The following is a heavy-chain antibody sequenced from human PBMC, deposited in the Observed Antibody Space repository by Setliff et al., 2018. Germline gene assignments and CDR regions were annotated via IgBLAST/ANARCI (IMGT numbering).Heavy chain of an antibody. Sequence: ASVKVSCKASGYTFTGYYMHWVRQAPGQGLEWMGRINPNSGGTNYAKKFQGRVTMTRDTSISTAYMELGRLRSDDTAVYYCARGRGSYYYYMDVWGKGTTVTVSS. CDR1: GYTFTGYY. CDR2: INPNSGGT. V-gene: IGHV1-2*06. J-gene: IGHJ6*03. CDR3: ARGRGSYYYYMDV. D-gene: IGHD1-26*01.